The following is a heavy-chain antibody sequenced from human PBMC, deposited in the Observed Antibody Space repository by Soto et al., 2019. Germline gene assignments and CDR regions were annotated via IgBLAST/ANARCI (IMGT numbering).Heavy chain of an antibody. V-gene: IGHV4-59*08. J-gene: IGHJ3*02. CDR1: GGSISSYY. CDR3: ARHKGTRGYSYGYRAPDAFDI. D-gene: IGHD5-18*01. CDR2: IYYSGST. Sequence: SETLSLTCTVSGGSISSYYWSWIRQPPGKGLEWIGYIYYSGSTNYNPSLKSRVTISVDTSKNQFSLKLSSVTAADTAVYYSARHKGTRGYSYGYRAPDAFDIWGQGTMVTVSS.